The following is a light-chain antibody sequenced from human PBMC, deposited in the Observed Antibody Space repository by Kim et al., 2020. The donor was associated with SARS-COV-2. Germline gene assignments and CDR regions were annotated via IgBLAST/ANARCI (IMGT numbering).Light chain of an antibody. CDR3: QSYDSSLSGSV. CDR2: GNS. V-gene: IGLV1-40*01. Sequence: GVTISCTGRSSNIGAGYDVHWYQQLPGTAPKLLIYGNSNRPSGVPDRFSGSKSGTSASLAITGLQAEDEADYYCQSYDSSLSGSVFGGGTQLTVL. CDR1: SSNIGAGYD. J-gene: IGLJ3*02.